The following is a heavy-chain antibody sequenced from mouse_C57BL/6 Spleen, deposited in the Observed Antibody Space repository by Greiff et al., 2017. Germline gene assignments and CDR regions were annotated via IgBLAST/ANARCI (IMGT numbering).Heavy chain of an antibody. CDR3: ARVGSSPSAWFAY. CDR1: GYTFTSYW. V-gene: IGHV1-64*01. CDR2: IHPNSGST. D-gene: IGHD1-1*01. Sequence: QVQLQQPGAELVKPGASVKLSCKASGYTFTSYWMHWVKQRPGQGLEWIGMIHPNSGSTNYNEKFKSKATLTVDKSSSTAYMQLSSLTSEDSAVYYCARVGSSPSAWFAYWGQGTLVTVSA. J-gene: IGHJ3*01.